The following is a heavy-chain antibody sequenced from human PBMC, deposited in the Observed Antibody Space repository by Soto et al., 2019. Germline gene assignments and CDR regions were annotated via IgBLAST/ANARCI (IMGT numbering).Heavy chain of an antibody. Sequence: XETLSLPCAVSGASVSTIKWWSWFRQAPGEGLEWIVEIYHGGNTNYNPSLKSRVTISLDKSTNQFTLDLTSVTAADTAVYYCARGGSSNWLRFFHEWGQGTLVTVSS. D-gene: IGHD5-12*01. CDR2: IYHGGNT. CDR3: ARGGSSNWLRFFHE. V-gene: IGHV4-4*02. J-gene: IGHJ1*01. CDR1: GASVSTIKW.